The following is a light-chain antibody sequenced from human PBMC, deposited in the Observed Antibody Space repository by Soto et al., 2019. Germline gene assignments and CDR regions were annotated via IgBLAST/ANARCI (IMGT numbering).Light chain of an antibody. V-gene: IGKV3-15*01. CDR3: QQYGSSPIT. CDR1: QSVSSN. J-gene: IGKJ5*01. Sequence: EIVMTQSPATLSVSPGERATLSCRASQSVSSNLAWYQLKPGQAPRLLIKGASTRATGIPARFSGSGSGTEFTLTISSLQSEDFAVYYCQQYGSSPITFGQGTRLEIK. CDR2: GAS.